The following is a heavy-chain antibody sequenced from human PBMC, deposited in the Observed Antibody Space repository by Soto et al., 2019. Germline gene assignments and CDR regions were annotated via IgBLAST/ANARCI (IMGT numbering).Heavy chain of an antibody. J-gene: IGHJ5*02. V-gene: IGHV1-18*01. CDR2: ISAYHGNT. D-gene: IGHD6-19*01. CDR1: GYTFTSYG. CDR3: ARGRAVAGKDNWFAP. Sequence: QVQLVQSGAEVKKPGASVKVSCKASGYTFTSYGISWVRQAPGQGLEWMGWISAYHGNTNYAQKLHGRVTMTTDTSTSTAYMELRSLRSDDTAVYYCARGRAVAGKDNWFAPWGQGTLVTVSS.